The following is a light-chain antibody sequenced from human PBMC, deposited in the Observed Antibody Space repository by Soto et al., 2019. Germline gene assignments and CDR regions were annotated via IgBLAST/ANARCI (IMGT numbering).Light chain of an antibody. V-gene: IGKV3-20*01. CDR1: QRVSNNY. CDR3: PQYGISGT. J-gene: IGKJ1*01. Sequence: EIVLTQSPGPLSLSPGESATLSCRDSQRVSNNYLAWYQQKPGQAPRLLIYGASNRATGIPDRFSGSGYGTDFTLTISRLEPEDFAMYYCPQYGISGTLGQVTNVEIK. CDR2: GAS.